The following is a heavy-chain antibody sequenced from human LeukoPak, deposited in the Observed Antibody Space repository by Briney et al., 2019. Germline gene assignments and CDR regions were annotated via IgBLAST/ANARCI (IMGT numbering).Heavy chain of an antibody. V-gene: IGHV3-21*04. Sequence: PGGSLRLSCAASGFTFSSYSMNWVRQAPGKGLEWVSSISSSSSYIYYADSVKGRFTISRDNAKKSLYLQMNSLRAEDTAVYYCAKWGDYDVLTGYYVSDYWGQGTLVTVSS. CDR1: GFTFSSYS. J-gene: IGHJ4*02. CDR2: ISSSSSYI. CDR3: AKWGDYDVLTGYYVSDY. D-gene: IGHD3-9*01.